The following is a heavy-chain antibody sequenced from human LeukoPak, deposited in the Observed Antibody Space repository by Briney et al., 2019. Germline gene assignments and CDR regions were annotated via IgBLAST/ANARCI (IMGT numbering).Heavy chain of an antibody. CDR3: ARDRRVPLRAFDI. J-gene: IGHJ3*02. CDR2: IYYSGST. Sequence: SGTLSLTCTVSGGSVSSGSYYWSWIRQPPGKGLEWIGYIYYSGSTNYNPSLKSRVTISVDTSKNQFSLKLSSVTAADTAVYYCARDRRVPLRAFDIWGQGTMVTVSS. D-gene: IGHD1-1*01. V-gene: IGHV4-61*01. CDR1: GGSVSSGSYY.